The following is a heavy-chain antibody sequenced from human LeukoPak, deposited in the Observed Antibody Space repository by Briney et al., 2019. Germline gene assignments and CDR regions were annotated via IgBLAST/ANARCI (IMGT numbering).Heavy chain of an antibody. J-gene: IGHJ4*02. V-gene: IGHV3-74*01. Sequence: GGSLRLSCAASGFTFSSYWMHWVRQAPGKGLVWVSRISGDGSTTSYADSVKGRFTISRDNAKNTLHLQMNSLRVGDTSVYYCARGTYYGSFDLWGQGTLVTVSS. CDR2: ISGDGSTT. D-gene: IGHD4-17*01. CDR3: ARGTYYGSFDL. CDR1: GFTFSSYW.